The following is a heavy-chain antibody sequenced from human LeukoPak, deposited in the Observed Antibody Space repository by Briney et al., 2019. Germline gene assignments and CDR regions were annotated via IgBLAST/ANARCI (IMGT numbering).Heavy chain of an antibody. D-gene: IGHD3-16*01. CDR2: IYYSGST. J-gene: IGHJ3*02. V-gene: IGHV4-39*01. Sequence: SETLSLTCTVSGGSISSSSYYWGWIRQPPGKGLEWIGSIYYSGSTYYNPSLKSRVTISVDTSKNQFSLKLSSVTAADTVVYYCARPDAGGVAAFDAFDIWGQGTMVTVSS. CDR1: GGSISSSSYY. CDR3: ARPDAGGVAAFDAFDI.